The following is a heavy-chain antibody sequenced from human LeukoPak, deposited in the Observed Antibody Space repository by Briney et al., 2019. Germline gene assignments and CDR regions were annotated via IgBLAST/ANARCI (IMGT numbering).Heavy chain of an antibody. V-gene: IGHV1-69*05. Sequence: ASVKVSCKASGGTFSSYAISWVRQAPGLGLEWMGRIIPIFGTANYAQKFQGRVTITTDESTSTAYMELSSLRSEDTAVYYCAREGEAAAGTESPTINWFDPWGQGTLVTVSS. J-gene: IGHJ5*02. CDR3: AREGEAAAGTESPTINWFDP. CDR2: IIPIFGTA. CDR1: GGTFSSYA. D-gene: IGHD6-13*01.